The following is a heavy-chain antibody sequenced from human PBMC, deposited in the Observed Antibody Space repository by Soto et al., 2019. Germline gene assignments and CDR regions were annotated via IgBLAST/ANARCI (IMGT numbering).Heavy chain of an antibody. V-gene: IGHV3-7*05. CDR2: IKQDGSEK. Sequence: GGSLRLSCAASGFNFSSYWMSWVRQAPGKGLEWVANIKQDGSEKYYVDSVKGRFTISRGNAKNSLYLQMNSLRAEDTAVYYCARNPDDFWSPFDYWGQGTLVTVSS. CDR3: ARNPDDFWSPFDY. D-gene: IGHD3-3*01. CDR1: GFNFSSYW. J-gene: IGHJ4*02.